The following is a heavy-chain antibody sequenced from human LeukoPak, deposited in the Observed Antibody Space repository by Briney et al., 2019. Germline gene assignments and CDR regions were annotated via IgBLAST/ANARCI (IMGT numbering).Heavy chain of an antibody. J-gene: IGHJ3*02. CDR3: ARAQGLRRAFDI. D-gene: IGHD6-25*01. V-gene: IGHV3-53*01. Sequence: GGSLRLSCAASGVTVSTNYMSWVRQAPGKGLEWVSLIYSGGSTYYADSVKGRFTVSRDNSKNALYLQMNSLRAEDTAVYYCARAQGLRRAFDIWGQGTMVTVSS. CDR2: IYSGGST. CDR1: GVTVSTNY.